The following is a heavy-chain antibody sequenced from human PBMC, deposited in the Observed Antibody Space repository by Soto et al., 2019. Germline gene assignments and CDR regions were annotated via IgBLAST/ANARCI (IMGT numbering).Heavy chain of an antibody. V-gene: IGHV1-69*12. D-gene: IGHD3-22*01. CDR3: ARDYYDSSGAHDAFDI. J-gene: IGHJ3*02. CDR1: GGTFSSYA. Sequence: QVQLVQSGAEVKKPGSSVKVSCKASGGTFSSYAISWVRQAPGQGLEWMGGIIPIFGTANYAQKFQGRVTITADESTSTAYMELSSVRSEDRAVYYCARDYYDSSGAHDAFDIWGQGTMVTVSS. CDR2: IIPIFGTA.